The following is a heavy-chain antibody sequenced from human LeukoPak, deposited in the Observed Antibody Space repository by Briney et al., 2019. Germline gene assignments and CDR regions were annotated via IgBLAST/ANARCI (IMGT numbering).Heavy chain of an antibody. Sequence: SETLSLTCTVSGDSISSGDYYWSWIRQPAGKGLEWIGRISSSGSTNYNPSLKSRVTISVDTSKNQFSLKLSSVTAADTAVYYCARGSNDFWSGYYNWFDPWGQGTLVTVSS. D-gene: IGHD3-3*01. CDR2: ISSSGST. V-gene: IGHV4-61*02. CDR1: GDSISSGDYY. J-gene: IGHJ5*02. CDR3: ARGSNDFWSGYYNWFDP.